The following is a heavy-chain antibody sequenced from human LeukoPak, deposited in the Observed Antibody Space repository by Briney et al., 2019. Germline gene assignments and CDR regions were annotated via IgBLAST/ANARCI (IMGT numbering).Heavy chain of an antibody. CDR2: IVGNRRCV. D-gene: IGHD2-15*01. J-gene: IGHJ3*02. CDR1: GFNFSSYS. CDR3: AGEDKEAFVI. Sequence: GGSLRLSCAASGFNFSSYSMNWVRRAPGKGLQGVSCIVGNRRCVYYADSVKGRFTISRDNAKKSLFLQINRLRAEDMAECYCAGEDKEAFVIWAEGTMVTVAS. V-gene: IGHV3-21*01.